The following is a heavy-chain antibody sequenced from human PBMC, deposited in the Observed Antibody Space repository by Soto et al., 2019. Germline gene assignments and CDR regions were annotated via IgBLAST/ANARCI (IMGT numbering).Heavy chain of an antibody. Sequence: SETLSLTCTVSGGSISSYYWSWIRQPPGKGLEWIGYIYYSGITNYNPSLKSRVTISVDTSKNQFSLKLSSVTAADTAVYYCTRYKANYYYGMDVWGQGTTVTVSS. J-gene: IGHJ6*02. V-gene: IGHV4-59*01. D-gene: IGHD1-20*01. CDR2: IYYSGIT. CDR1: GGSISSYY. CDR3: TRYKANYYYGMDV.